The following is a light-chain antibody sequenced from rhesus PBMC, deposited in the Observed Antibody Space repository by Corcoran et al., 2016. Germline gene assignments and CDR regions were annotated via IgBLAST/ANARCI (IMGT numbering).Light chain of an antibody. CDR3: QQYRSTPYS. CDR1: QSISSW. V-gene: IGKV1-22*01. Sequence: DIQMTQSPSSLSASVGDTVTITCRASQSISSWLAWYQQKPGKAPNLLIYKASSLQSGVPSRFSGSGSGTDFTLTITSLQSEDFATYYCQQYRSTPYSFGQGTKVEIK. CDR2: KAS. J-gene: IGKJ2*01.